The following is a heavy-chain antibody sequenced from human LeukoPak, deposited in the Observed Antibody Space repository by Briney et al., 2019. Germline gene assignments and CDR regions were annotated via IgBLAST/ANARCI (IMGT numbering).Heavy chain of an antibody. CDR3: AKDGSADCSGGSCYLSVLDY. V-gene: IGHV3-30*18. CDR2: ISYDGSNK. J-gene: IGHJ4*02. D-gene: IGHD2-15*01. CDR1: GFTFSSYG. Sequence: PGRSLRLSCAASGFTFSSYGMHWVRQAPGKGLEWVAVISYDGSNKYYADSVKGRFTISRDNSKNTLYLQMNSLRAEDTAVYYCAKDGSADCSGGSCYLSVLDYWGQGTLVTVSS.